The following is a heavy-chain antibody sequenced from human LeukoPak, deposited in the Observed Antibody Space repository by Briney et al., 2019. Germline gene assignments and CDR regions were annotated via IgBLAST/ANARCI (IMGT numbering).Heavy chain of an antibody. CDR2: IYYSGST. CDR1: GGSISSYY. V-gene: IGHV4-59*01. CDR3: ARDNWNYGSSMDV. Sequence: SETLSLTYTVSGGSISSYYWSWIRQPPGKGLEWIGYIYYSGSTNYNPSLKSRVTISVDTSKNQFSLKLSSVTAADTAVYYCARDNWNYGSSMDVWGQGTTVTVSS. D-gene: IGHD1-7*01. J-gene: IGHJ6*02.